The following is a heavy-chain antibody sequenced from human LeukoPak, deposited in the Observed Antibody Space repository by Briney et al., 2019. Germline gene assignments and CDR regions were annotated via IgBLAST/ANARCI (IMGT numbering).Heavy chain of an antibody. D-gene: IGHD3-22*01. V-gene: IGHV3-9*01. CDR2: ISWNSGSI. CDR3: AKEGALNYYDSSGYFPNYFDY. Sequence: GRSLRLSCAASGFTFDDYAMHWVRQAPGKGLEWVSGISWNSGSIGYADSVKGRFTISRDNAKNSLYLQMNSLRAEDTALYYCAKEGALNYYDSSGYFPNYFDYWAREPWSPSPQ. J-gene: IGHJ4*02. CDR1: GFTFDDYA.